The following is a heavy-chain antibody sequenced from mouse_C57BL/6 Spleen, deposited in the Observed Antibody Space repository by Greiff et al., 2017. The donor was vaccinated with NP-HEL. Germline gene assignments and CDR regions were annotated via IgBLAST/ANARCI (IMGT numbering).Heavy chain of an antibody. CDR3: ARERPNWDYAMDY. CDR2: IWTGGGK. CDR1: GFSLTSYA. Sequence: QVQLKESGPGLVAPSQSLSITCTVSGFSLTSYAISWVRQPPGKGLEWLGVIWTGGGKNYNSALKSRLSISKDNSKSQVCLKMNSLQTDDTARYYCARERPNWDYAMDYWGQGTSVTVSS. J-gene: IGHJ4*01. D-gene: IGHD4-1*02. V-gene: IGHV2-9-1*01.